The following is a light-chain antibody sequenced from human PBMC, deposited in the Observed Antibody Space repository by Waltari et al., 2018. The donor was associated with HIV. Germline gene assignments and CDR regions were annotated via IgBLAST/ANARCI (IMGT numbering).Light chain of an antibody. V-gene: IGLV1-44*01. J-gene: IGLJ1*01. Sequence: QSVLTQPHSASGTPGQRVIISCSGSNSNVGSDVVNWYQQLPGTAPKLPIYGDNERPAGVHERFSGSKSGASASLAISDLQSEDEAEYYCAAWDARLNEYLFGTGTKVTVL. CDR2: GDN. CDR3: AAWDARLNEYL. CDR1: NSNVGSDV.